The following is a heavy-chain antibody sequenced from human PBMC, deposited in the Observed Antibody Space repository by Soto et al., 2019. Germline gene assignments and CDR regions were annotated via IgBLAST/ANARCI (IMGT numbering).Heavy chain of an antibody. Sequence: QVQLQESGPGLLKPSQTLSLTCTVSGGSISSGGYYGSRIRQHPGKGLEWIGYLYYSGSTYYNPSLKSRVTILVDTSKNQFSLKLRSVTAADTAVYYCASSYDRSVGRAFDIWGHGTMVSVSS. CDR3: ASSYDRSVGRAFDI. CDR1: GGSISSGGYY. D-gene: IGHD3-22*01. J-gene: IGHJ3*02. V-gene: IGHV4-31*03. CDR2: LYYSGST.